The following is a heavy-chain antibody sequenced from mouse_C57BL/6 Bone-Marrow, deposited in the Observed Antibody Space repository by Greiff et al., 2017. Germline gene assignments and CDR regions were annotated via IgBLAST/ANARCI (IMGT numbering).Heavy chain of an antibody. D-gene: IGHD2-3*01. CDR2: IYPGSGST. V-gene: IGHV1-55*01. J-gene: IGHJ3*01. CDR1: GYTFTSYW. Sequence: QVHVKQPGAELVKPGASVKMSCKASGYTFTSYWITWVKQSPGQGLEWIGDIYPGSGSTNYNEKFTSKATLTVDTSSSTAYMQLSSLTSEDSAVYYCATIYDGPYWGQGTLVTVSA. CDR3: ATIYDGPY.